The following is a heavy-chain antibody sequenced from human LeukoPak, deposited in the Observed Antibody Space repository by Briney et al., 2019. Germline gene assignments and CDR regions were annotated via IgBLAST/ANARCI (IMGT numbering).Heavy chain of an antibody. D-gene: IGHD6-25*01. CDR3: AKGSGTSRPYYLDY. Sequence: PGGSLRLSCAASGFAFNNYVMTWVRQAPGKGLDWFSAISGSGDLTYYADSVKGRFTISRDSSKSTMYLQMTSLTADDTAVYYCAKGSGTSRPYYLDYWGRGTLVTVSS. CDR2: ISGSGDLT. J-gene: IGHJ4*02. V-gene: IGHV3-23*01. CDR1: GFAFNNYV.